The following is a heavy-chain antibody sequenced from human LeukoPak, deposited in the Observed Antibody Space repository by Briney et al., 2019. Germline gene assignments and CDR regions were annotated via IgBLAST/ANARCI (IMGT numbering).Heavy chain of an antibody. CDR3: ACEDYYYYYGMDV. Sequence: SETLSLTCTVSGGSISSGDYYWSWIRQPPGKGLEWIGYIYYSGSTYYNPSLKSRVTISVDTSKNQFSLKLSSATAADTAVYYCACEDYYYYYGMDVWGQGTTVTVSS. CDR2: IYYSGST. V-gene: IGHV4-30-4*01. J-gene: IGHJ6*02. CDR1: GGSISSGDYY.